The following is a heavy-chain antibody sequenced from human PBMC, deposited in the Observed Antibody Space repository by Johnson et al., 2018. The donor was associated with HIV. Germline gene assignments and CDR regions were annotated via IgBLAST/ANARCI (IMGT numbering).Heavy chain of an antibody. D-gene: IGHD3-22*01. Sequence: QVQLVESGGGVVQPGRSLRLSCAASGFTFSSYGMHWVRQAPGKGLEWVAVISYDGSNKYYADSVKGRFTISRDNSKNTLYLQMNSLRAEDTAVYYCAKEFGMVVVKSAFDIWGQGTMVTVSS. CDR3: AKEFGMVVVKSAFDI. CDR2: ISYDGSNK. J-gene: IGHJ3*02. V-gene: IGHV3-30*18. CDR1: GFTFSSYG.